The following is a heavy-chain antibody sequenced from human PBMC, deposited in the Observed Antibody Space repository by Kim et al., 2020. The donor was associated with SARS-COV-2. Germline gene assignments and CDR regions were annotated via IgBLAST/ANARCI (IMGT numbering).Heavy chain of an antibody. CDR1: GGSISSYY. CDR3: ARGRGAYGDRVFDY. CDR2: IYYSGST. Sequence: SETLSLTCTVSGGSISSYYWSWIRQPPGKGLEWIGYIYYSGSTNYNTSLKSRVTISVDTSKKQFSMKLSSVTAADTAVYYCARGRGAYGDRVFDYWGQGTLVTVSS. J-gene: IGHJ4*02. D-gene: IGHD4-17*01. V-gene: IGHV4-59*01.